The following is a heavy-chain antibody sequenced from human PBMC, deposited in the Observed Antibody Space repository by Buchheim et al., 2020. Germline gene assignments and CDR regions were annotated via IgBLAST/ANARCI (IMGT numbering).Heavy chain of an antibody. CDR2: ISYDGSNK. V-gene: IGHV3-30*18. J-gene: IGHJ6*02. Sequence: VQLVESGGGLVQPGGSLRLSCAASGFTFSSYGMHWVRQAPGKGLEWVAVISYDGSNKYYADSVKGRFTISRDNSKNTLYLQMNSLRAEDTAVYYCAKERYCSSTSCYRYYYYGMDVWGQGTT. D-gene: IGHD2-2*01. CDR3: AKERYCSSTSCYRYYYYGMDV. CDR1: GFTFSSYG.